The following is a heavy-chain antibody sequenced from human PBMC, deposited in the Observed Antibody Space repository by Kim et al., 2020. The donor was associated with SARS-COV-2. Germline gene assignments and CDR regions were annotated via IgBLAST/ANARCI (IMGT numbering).Heavy chain of an antibody. J-gene: IGHJ6*02. Sequence: GESLKISCKGSGYSFTSYWIGWVRQMPGKGLEWMGIIYPGDSDTRYSPSFQGQVTISADKSISTAYLQWSSLKASDTAMYYCARQYYDSSGYYGWYYYYYYGMDVWGQGTTVTVSS. CDR2: IYPGDSDT. CDR3: ARQYYDSSGYYGWYYYYYYGMDV. V-gene: IGHV5-51*01. D-gene: IGHD3-22*01. CDR1: GYSFTSYW.